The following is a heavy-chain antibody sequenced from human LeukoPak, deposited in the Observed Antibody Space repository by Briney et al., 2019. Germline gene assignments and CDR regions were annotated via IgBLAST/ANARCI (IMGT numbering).Heavy chain of an antibody. CDR1: GGSISSYY. D-gene: IGHD6-13*01. CDR3: AREPRKSYSSSWYVADPLDY. V-gene: IGHV4-4*07. CDR2: IYTSGST. J-gene: IGHJ4*02. Sequence: SETLSLTCTVSGGSISSYYWSWIRQPAGKGLEWIGRIYTSGSTNYNPSLKSRVTMSVDTSKNQFSLKLSSVTAADTAVYYCAREPRKSYSSSWYVADPLDYWGQGTLVTVSS.